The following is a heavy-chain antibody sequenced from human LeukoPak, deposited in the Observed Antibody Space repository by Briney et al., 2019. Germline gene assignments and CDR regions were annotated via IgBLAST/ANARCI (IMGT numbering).Heavy chain of an antibody. CDR1: GYTFTSYD. D-gene: IGHD3-10*01. CDR2: MNPNSGNT. V-gene: IGHV1-8*01. Sequence: GASVKVSCKASGYTFTSYDINWVRQATGQGLEWMGWMNPNSGNTGYAQKFQGRVTMTRNTSISTAYMELSSLRSEDTAVYYCARGAAVREYYYYYGMDVWGQGTTVTVSS. CDR3: ARGAAVREYYYYYGMDV. J-gene: IGHJ6*02.